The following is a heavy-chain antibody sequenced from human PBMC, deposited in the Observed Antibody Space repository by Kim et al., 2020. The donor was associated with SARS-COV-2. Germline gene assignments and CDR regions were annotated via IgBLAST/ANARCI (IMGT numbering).Heavy chain of an antibody. CDR3: ARVDSSSWYVMFNWFDP. Sequence: SETLSLTCTVSGYSISSGYYWGWIRQPPGKGLEWIGSIYHSGSTYYNPSLKSRVTISVDTSKNQFSLKLSSVTAADTAVYYCARVDSSSWYVMFNWFDP. J-gene: IGHJ5*02. CDR1: GYSISSGYY. CDR2: IYHSGST. V-gene: IGHV4-38-2*02. D-gene: IGHD6-13*01.